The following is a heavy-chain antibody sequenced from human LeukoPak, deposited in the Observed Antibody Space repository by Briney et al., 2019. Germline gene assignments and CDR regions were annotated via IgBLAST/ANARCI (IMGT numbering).Heavy chain of an antibody. Sequence: PGGSLRLSCVASGFIFRNYAMSWVRQAPGEGLEWVSGISDNGGGTYYADSVKGRFTISRDNSKNMLYLQMNSLRAEDTAEYYCAKESGALGAPLYDYWGRGILVTASS. V-gene: IGHV3-23*01. CDR1: GFIFRNYA. D-gene: IGHD4/OR15-4a*01. CDR3: AKESGALGAPLYDY. CDR2: ISDNGGGT. J-gene: IGHJ4*02.